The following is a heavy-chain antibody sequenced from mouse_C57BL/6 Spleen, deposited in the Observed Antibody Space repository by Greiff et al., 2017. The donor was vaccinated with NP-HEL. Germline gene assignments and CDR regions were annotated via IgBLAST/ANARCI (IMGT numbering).Heavy chain of an antibody. J-gene: IGHJ2*01. D-gene: IGHD3-2*02. CDR1: GYTFTSYG. Sequence: VQLQQSGAELARPGASVKLSCKASGYTFTSYGISWVKQRTGQGLEWIGEIYPRSGNTYYNEKFKGKATLTADKSSSTAYMELRSLTSEDSAVYFGAREPLDSSGDGFDYWGQGTTLTVSS. CDR2: IYPRSGNT. CDR3: AREPLDSSGDGFDY. V-gene: IGHV1-81*01.